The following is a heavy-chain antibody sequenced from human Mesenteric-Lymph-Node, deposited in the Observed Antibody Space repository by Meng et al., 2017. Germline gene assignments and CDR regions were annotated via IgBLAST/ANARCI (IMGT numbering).Heavy chain of an antibody. V-gene: IGHV3-30*01. J-gene: IGHJ5*02. CDR2: ISYDGSNK. D-gene: IGHD6-19*01. CDR3: ARSGGFSSGYP. CDR1: GFTFSSYA. Sequence: GESLKISCAASGFTFSSYAMHWVRQAPGKGLEWVAVISYDGSNKYYADSVKGRFTISRDNSKNTLFLQMNSLRAEDTAMYYCARSGGFSSGYPWGQGTLVTVSS.